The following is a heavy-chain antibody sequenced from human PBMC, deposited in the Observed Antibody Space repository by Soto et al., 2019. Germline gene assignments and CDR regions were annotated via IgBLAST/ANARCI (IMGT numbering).Heavy chain of an antibody. V-gene: IGHV3-53*01. J-gene: IGHJ3*02. CDR1: GFTVSSNY. CDR2: IYSGGST. CDR3: ARGQDYGDYSYAFDI. D-gene: IGHD4-17*01. Sequence: PGGSLRLSCAASGFTVSSNYMSWVRQAPGKGLEWVSVIYSGGSTYYADSVKGRFTISRDNSKNTLYLQMNSLRAEDTAVYYCARGQDYGDYSYAFDIWGQGTMVTVS.